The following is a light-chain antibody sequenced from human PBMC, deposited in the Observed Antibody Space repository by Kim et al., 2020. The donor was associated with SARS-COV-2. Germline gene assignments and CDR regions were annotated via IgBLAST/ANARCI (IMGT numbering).Light chain of an antibody. CDR3: QPWDSSTVV. CDR2: QDS. V-gene: IGLV3-1*01. Sequence: SYELTQPPSVSVSPGQTASITCSGDKLGDKYACWYQQKPGQSPLLVIYQDSKRPSGIPERFSGSNSGNTATLTISGTQAMDEADYYCQPWDSSTVVFGGGNQLTVL. CDR1: KLGDKY. J-gene: IGLJ2*01.